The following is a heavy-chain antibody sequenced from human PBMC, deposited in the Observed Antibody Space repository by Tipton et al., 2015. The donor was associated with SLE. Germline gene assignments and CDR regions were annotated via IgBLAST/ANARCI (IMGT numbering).Heavy chain of an antibody. D-gene: IGHD1-26*01. V-gene: IGHV4-59*13. CDR1: GGSISSDY. CDR2: IFYSGST. J-gene: IGHJ3*02. CDR3: ARGGAKGSVDGFDI. Sequence: TLSLTCTVSGGSISSDYWSWIRQPPGKGLEWIGYIFYSGSTNYNPSLKSRVTISVDTSKNQFSLKLRSVTAADTAVYYCARGGAKGSVDGFDIWGQGTMVTVSS.